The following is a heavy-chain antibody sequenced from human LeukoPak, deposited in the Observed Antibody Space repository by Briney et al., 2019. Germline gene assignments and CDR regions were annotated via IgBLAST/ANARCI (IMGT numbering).Heavy chain of an antibody. V-gene: IGHV3-48*01. CDR1: GFTFSSYS. Sequence: GGSLRLSCAASGFTFSSYSMNWVRQAPGKGLEWVSSISSSSSTIYYADSVKGRFTISRDNAKNSLYLQMNSLRAEDTAVYYCARQGYCSGGSCFDPGYFDYWGQGTLVTVSS. CDR3: ARQGYCSGGSCFDPGYFDY. CDR2: ISSSSSTI. D-gene: IGHD2-15*01. J-gene: IGHJ4*02.